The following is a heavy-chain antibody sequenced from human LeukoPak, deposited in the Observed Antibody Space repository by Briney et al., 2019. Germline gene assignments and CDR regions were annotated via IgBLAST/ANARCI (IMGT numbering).Heavy chain of an antibody. Sequence: GASVKVSCKASGYIFTDYYMHWVRQAPGQELGWMGRINPNSGGTNYAQKFQGRVTMTRDTSISTAYTELSSLRSDDTAFYYCARDTITVTTPYFDYWGQGTLVTVPS. V-gene: IGHV1/OR15-1*02. D-gene: IGHD4-17*01. CDR1: GYIFTDYY. J-gene: IGHJ4*02. CDR2: INPNSGGT. CDR3: ARDTITVTTPYFDY.